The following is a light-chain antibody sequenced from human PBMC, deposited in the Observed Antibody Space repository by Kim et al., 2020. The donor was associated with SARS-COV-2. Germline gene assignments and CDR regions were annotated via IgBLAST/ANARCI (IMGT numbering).Light chain of an antibody. J-gene: IGLJ3*02. CDR3: AAWDDSLRGRV. CDR2: SND. V-gene: IGLV1-47*02. Sequence: GQRVTIYCSGSSSNLGSNHVYWYQQFPGTAPKVLVYSNDQRPSGVPDRFSGSKSGTSASLAISGLRSEDEADYYCAAWDDSLRGRVFGGGTKVTVL. CDR1: SSNLGSNH.